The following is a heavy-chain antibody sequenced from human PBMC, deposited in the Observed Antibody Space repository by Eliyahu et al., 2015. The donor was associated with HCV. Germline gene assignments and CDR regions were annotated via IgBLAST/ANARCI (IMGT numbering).Heavy chain of an antibody. CDR2: INNDXSST. V-gene: IGHV3-74*01. CDR3: ARDLAPGQYSYDTCGFDC. CDR1: GFTFSDXW. Sequence: EVQLVESGGGLVQPGGSLRLSCAASGFTFSDXWXXWVRQAPGKGLVWVSRINNDXSSTSYADXVKGRFTISRDNAKNTLYLQMNSLRAEDTAVYYCARDLAPGQYSYDTCGFDCWGQGTLVTVSS. J-gene: IGHJ4*02. D-gene: IGHD3-22*01.